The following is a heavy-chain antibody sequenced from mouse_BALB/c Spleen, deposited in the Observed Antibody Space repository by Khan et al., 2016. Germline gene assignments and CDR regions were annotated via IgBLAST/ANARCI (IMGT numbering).Heavy chain of an antibody. Sequence: VQLQQSGAELVRSGASVKLSCTASGFNIKDYYMHWVKQRPEQGLEWIGWIDPENGDTEYATKFQGKATMTADTSSNTAYLQHSSLTSDDTAVYYCNACDYNAMDYWGQGTSDTVSS. CDR3: NACDYNAMDY. V-gene: IGHV14-4*02. CDR1: GFNIKDYY. J-gene: IGHJ4*01. CDR2: IDPENGDT.